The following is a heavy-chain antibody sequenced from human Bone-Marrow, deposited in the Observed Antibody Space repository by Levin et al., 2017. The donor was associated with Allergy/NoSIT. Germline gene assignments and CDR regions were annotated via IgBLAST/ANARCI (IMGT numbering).Heavy chain of an antibody. Sequence: RASETLSLTCTVSGGSISSSSYYWGWIRQPPGKGLEWIGSIYYSGSTYYNPSLKSRVTISVDTSKNQFSLKLSSVTAADTAVYYCARLPYSGSLFDYWGQGTLVTVSS. J-gene: IGHJ4*02. V-gene: IGHV4-39*01. D-gene: IGHD1-26*01. CDR3: ARLPYSGSLFDY. CDR2: IYYSGST. CDR1: GGSISSSSYY.